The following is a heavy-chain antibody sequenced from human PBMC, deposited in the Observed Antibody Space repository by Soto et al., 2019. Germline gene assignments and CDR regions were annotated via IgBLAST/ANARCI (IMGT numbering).Heavy chain of an antibody. J-gene: IGHJ4*01. D-gene: IGHD6-19*01. Sequence: GGSLRLSCAASGFTVSSNYMSWVREAPGKGLEWVSLIYSGGSTSYADSVKGRFTISRDSSKNTLYLQMNSLRAEDTAVYYCARDDWDSGWPQLDYWGQGTLVTVSS. CDR3: ARDDWDSGWPQLDY. CDR1: GFTVSSNY. V-gene: IGHV3-66*01. CDR2: IYSGGST.